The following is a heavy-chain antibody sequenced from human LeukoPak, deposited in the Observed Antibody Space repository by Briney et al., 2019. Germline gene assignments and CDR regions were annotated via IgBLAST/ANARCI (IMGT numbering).Heavy chain of an antibody. Sequence: SETLSLTCTVSGGSISSSSYYWVWLRQPPGKGLVWIGSIYYSGSTYYNPSRKSRVTIAVDTSKNQFSLKLSSVTAADPALYYCARETGYRYDYWGQGTLVTVSS. D-gene: IGHD5-18*01. CDR2: IYYSGST. V-gene: IGHV4-39*07. CDR3: ARETGYRYDY. CDR1: GGSISSSSYY. J-gene: IGHJ4*02.